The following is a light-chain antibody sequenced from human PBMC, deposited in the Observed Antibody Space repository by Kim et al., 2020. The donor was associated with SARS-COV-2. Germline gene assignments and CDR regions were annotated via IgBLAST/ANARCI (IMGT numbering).Light chain of an antibody. Sequence: SLSPGERATLSCRASQSVGTYLAWYQQKPGQAPRLLISDASNRATGIPARFSGSGSGTDFTLTISSLEPEDFAVYYCQQRANWLTFGGGTKVDIK. CDR1: QSVGTY. J-gene: IGKJ4*01. CDR3: QQRANWLT. V-gene: IGKV3-11*01. CDR2: DAS.